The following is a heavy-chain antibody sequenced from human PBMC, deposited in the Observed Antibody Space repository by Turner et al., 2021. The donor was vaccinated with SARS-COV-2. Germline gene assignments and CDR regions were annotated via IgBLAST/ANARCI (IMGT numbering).Heavy chain of an antibody. Sequence: EVQLVQSGGGLVQPGGSLRPSGTASGFTVSNNYMSWVRQGPGKGVGWVSLIYGGGTTKYADSVKGRFTISRDNSKNTLYLQMNSLRAEDTAVYYCARGEIRGVTGDYWGRGTLVTVSS. CDR1: GFTVSNNY. CDR2: IYGGGTT. V-gene: IGHV3-66*01. J-gene: IGHJ4*02. CDR3: ARGEIRGVTGDY. D-gene: IGHD3-10*01.